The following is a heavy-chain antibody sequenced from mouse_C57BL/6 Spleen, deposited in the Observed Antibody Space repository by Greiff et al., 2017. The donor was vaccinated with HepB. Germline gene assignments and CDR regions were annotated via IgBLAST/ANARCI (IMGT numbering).Heavy chain of an antibody. CDR3: YYGSSPYYAMDY. CDR1: GYTFTNYW. Sequence: VQLKESGAELVRPGTSVKMSCKASGYTFTNYWIGWAKQRPGHGLEWIGDIYPGGGYTNYNEKFKGKATLTADKSSSTAYMQFSSLTSEDSAIYYCYYGSSPYYAMDYWGQGTSVTVSS. CDR2: IYPGGGYT. V-gene: IGHV1-63*01. D-gene: IGHD1-1*01. J-gene: IGHJ4*01.